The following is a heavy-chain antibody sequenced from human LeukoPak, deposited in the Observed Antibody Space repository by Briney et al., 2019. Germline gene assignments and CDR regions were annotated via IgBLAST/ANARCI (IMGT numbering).Heavy chain of an antibody. CDR2: IKEDGSEK. V-gene: IGHV3-7*01. CDR1: GFTSDKYW. J-gene: IGHJ6*03. CDR3: VRLYKSSWYDSYFYYYMDV. D-gene: IGHD6-13*01. Sequence: GGSPRLSCAASGFTSDKYWMSWVRQAPGKGLEWVANIKEDGSEKSYVDSVKGRFTISRDNAKNSLYLQINSLRVGDTAVYYCVRLYKSSWYDSYFYYYMDVWGKGTTVTVS.